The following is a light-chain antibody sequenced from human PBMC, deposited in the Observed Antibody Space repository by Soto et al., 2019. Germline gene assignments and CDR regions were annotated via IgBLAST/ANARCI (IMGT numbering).Light chain of an antibody. CDR3: SSYKFSTTLRV. V-gene: IGLV2-14*01. J-gene: IGLJ3*02. CDR2: EVT. CDR1: TNDFGSYNY. Sequence: QSALTQPASVSGSPGQSITLSCAGTTNDFGSYNYVSWFQQHPGEAPKLIIFEVTHRPSGISTRFSGSKSGNTASLTISDLQAEDEALYYCSSYKFSTTLRVFGGGTKVTVL.